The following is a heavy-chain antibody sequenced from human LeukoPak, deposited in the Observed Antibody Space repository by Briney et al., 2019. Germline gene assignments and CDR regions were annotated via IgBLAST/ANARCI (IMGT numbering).Heavy chain of an antibody. CDR3: ARAPPGYSSGWPLYYFDY. D-gene: IGHD6-19*01. CDR2: IYSGGST. V-gene: IGHV3-66*01. J-gene: IGHJ4*02. Sequence: GGSLRLSCAASGFTVSSNYMSWVRQAPGKGLEWVSVIYSGGSTYYADSVKGRFTISRDNSKNTLYLQMNSLRAEDTAVYYCARAPPGYSSGWPLYYFDYWGQGTLVTVSS. CDR1: GFTVSSNY.